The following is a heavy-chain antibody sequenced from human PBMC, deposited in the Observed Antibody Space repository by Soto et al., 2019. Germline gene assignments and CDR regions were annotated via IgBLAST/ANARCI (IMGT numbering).Heavy chain of an antibody. CDR1: GGSLSTNP. CDR2: TGSGTGPG. V-gene: IGHV1-69*06. J-gene: IGHJ4*02. CDR3: AMLDSGSFYRVFDS. D-gene: IGHD2-15*01. Sequence: QVQLVQSGTEVKKPGSSVKVSCKASGGSLSTNPISWVRQAPGQGLEWMGGTGSGTGPGNHAQKFQGSLTVTADKSTSTVYMELPNLSSEDTAVYYFAMLDSGSFYRVFDSWGQGTRVTFSS.